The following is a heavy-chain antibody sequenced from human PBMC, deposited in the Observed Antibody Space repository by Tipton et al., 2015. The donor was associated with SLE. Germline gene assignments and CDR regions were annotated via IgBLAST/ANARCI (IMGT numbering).Heavy chain of an antibody. J-gene: IGHJ5*02. CDR2: INPNSGGT. D-gene: IGHD6-6*01. CDR3: ARDRGLIAALAGWFDP. V-gene: IGHV1-2*02. Sequence: QLVQSGAEVKKPGSSVKVSCKASGGTFSSYAISWVRQAPGQGLEWMGWINPNSGGTNYAQKFQGRVTMTRDTSISTAYMELSRLRSDDTAVYYCARDRGLIAALAGWFDPWGQGTLVTVSS. CDR1: GGTFSSYA.